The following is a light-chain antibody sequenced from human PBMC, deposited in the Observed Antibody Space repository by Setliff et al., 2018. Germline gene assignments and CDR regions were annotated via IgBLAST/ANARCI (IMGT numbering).Light chain of an antibody. J-gene: IGLJ1*01. CDR1: SSNIGTNT. CDR3: AAWDDSLNGYV. CDR2: NNN. Sequence: QSALTQPPSASGTPGQRVTISCSGSSSNIGTNTVNWYQPLPGTAPKLLIYNNNQRPSGVPDRFSGSKSGTSASLAISGLQSEDEADYYCAAWDDSLNGYVFGTGTKVTV. V-gene: IGLV1-44*01.